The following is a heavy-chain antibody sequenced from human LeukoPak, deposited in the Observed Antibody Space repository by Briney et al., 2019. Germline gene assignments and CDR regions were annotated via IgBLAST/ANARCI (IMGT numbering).Heavy chain of an antibody. CDR1: GYTFTGYY. D-gene: IGHD2-21*02. V-gene: IGHV1-2*02. CDR2: INPNSGGT. J-gene: IGHJ4*02. Sequence: ASVKVSCKASGYTFTGYYMHCVRQAPGQGLEWMGWINPNSGGTNYAQKFQGRVTMTRDTSISTAYMELSRLRSDDTAVYYCARDRGSGDWSPFDYWGQGTLVTVSS. CDR3: ARDRGSGDWSPFDY.